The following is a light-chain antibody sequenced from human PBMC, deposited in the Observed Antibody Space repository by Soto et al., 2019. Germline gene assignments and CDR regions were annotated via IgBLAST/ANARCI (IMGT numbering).Light chain of an antibody. CDR3: QHYNSYTWT. J-gene: IGKJ1*01. CDR2: KAS. V-gene: IGKV1-5*03. CDR1: QSISSW. Sequence: DIQMTQSPSTLSGSVGDRVTITCRASQSISSWLAWYQQKAGQAPRLLIYKASTLETGVPSRFIGTGSGTEFTLSISSLQPDDFATYYCQHYNSYTWTFGQGTKVDI.